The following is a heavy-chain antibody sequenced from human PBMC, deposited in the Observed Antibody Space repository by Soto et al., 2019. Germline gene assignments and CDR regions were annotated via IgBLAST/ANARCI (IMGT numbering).Heavy chain of an antibody. J-gene: IGHJ6*02. CDR1: GGSISSYY. V-gene: IGHV4-59*01. Sequence: SETLSLTCTVSGGSISSYYWSWIRQPPGKGLEWIGYTYYSGSTNYNPSLKSRVTISVDTSKNQFSLKLSSVTAADTAVYYCARERLDFYSSGPMTYYHYGMDVWGQGTTVTVSS. D-gene: IGHD6-19*01. CDR3: ARERLDFYSSGPMTYYHYGMDV. CDR2: TYYSGST.